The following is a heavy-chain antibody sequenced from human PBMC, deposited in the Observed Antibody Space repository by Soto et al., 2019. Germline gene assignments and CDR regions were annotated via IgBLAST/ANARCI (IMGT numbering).Heavy chain of an antibody. CDR1: GFSFSNYA. J-gene: IGHJ4*02. D-gene: IGHD4-17*01. V-gene: IGHV3-23*01. CDR3: AKDPNGDYVGAFDS. Sequence: EVQLLESGGGLVQPGGSLRLSCTASGFSFSNYAVTWVRQAPGKGLEWVSSIGGDTSYTYYADSVKGRFTISRDKSKNTVFLQMNSLRADDTAVYHCAKDPNGDYVGAFDSCGQGTLVTVSS. CDR2: IGGDTSYT.